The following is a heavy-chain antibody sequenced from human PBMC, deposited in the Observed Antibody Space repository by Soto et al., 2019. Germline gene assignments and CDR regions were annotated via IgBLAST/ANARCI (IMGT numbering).Heavy chain of an antibody. CDR1: GYSFTNND. D-gene: IGHD3-16*01. CDR3: ARMETFGSLNWFDP. CDR2: MNPGSGDT. Sequence: QVQLVQSGAEVREPGASVKVSCKASGYSFTNNDVIWVRQATGQGLEWMGWMNPGSGDTGYAQKFQGRVTMTRDIYIATADMELSSMRSDDTAIYYCARMETFGSLNWFDPWGQGTLVTVSS. J-gene: IGHJ5*02. V-gene: IGHV1-8*01.